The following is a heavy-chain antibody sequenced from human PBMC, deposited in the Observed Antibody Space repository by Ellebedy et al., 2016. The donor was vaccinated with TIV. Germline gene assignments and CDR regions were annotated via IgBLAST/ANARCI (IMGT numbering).Heavy chain of an antibody. CDR1: GDSIDRSY. J-gene: IGHJ4*02. CDR2: IYYSGST. CDR3: ARSCSPSCWECLEY. D-gene: IGHD2-2*01. V-gene: IGHV4-59*01. Sequence: SETLSLTXTVSGDSIDRSYWSWIRQSPGKGLEWIGYIYYSGSTYYNPSLNSRVSISKDTAKNQFSLRLNSVTAADTAVYFCARSCSPSCWECLEYWGQGVLVTVSS.